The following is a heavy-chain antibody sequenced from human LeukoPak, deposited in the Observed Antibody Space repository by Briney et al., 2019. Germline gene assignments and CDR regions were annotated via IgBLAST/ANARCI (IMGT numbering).Heavy chain of an antibody. CDR1: GFTFCSNY. D-gene: IGHD3-16*01. CDR3: ARDKFPSPTGELGY. V-gene: IGHV3-53*05. Sequence: GGSLRLSCAASGFTFCSNYMSWVRRAPGKGLEWVSVIYSGGSTYYADSVKGRFTLSRDNSKNALYLQMYSLRAEDTAVYYCARDKFPSPTGELGYWGQSTLVTVSS. J-gene: IGHJ1*01. CDR2: IYSGGST.